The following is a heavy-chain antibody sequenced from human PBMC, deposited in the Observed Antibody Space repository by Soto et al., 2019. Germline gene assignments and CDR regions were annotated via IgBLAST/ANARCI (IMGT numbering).Heavy chain of an antibody. CDR1: GGSITSYY. V-gene: IGHV4-59*01. D-gene: IGHD2-15*01. CDR3: ARDRHWHGSGGPFYPAGSFGI. J-gene: IGHJ3*02. CDR2: IFHGLGP. Sequence: QVHLLQSGPGLVKPSETLSLTCTFSGGSITSYYWSWIRQPPGKGLEWIGYIFHGLGPNYNSSLRGRVSRSVDTSKTQLSLELGSLTAADTAVYYCARDRHWHGSGGPFYPAGSFGILGQGTMVAVST.